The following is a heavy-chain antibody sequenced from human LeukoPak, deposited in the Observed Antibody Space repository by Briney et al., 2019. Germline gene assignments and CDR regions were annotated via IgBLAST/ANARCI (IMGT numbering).Heavy chain of an antibody. CDR3: AKSPAVAGKEAFYYYFGY. CDR1: GFTFSSYA. V-gene: IGHV3-23*01. CDR2: ISGSGGST. J-gene: IGHJ4*02. Sequence: GGSLRLSCAASGFTFSSYAMSWVRQAPGKGLEWVSAISGSGGSTYYADSVKGRFTISRDNSKNTLYLQMNSLRAEDTAVYYCAKSPAVAGKEAFYYYFGYWGQGTLVTVSS. D-gene: IGHD6-19*01.